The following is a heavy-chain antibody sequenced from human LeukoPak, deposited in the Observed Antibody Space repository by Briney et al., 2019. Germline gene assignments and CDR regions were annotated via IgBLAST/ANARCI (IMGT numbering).Heavy chain of an antibody. CDR3: ARATNWGFPLHMDV. CDR1: GLTFTDYY. D-gene: IGHD7-27*01. CDR2: IGTRDSTK. Sequence: GRSLRLSCAASGLTFTDYYMSWIRQAPGKGIEWHSFIGTRDSTKYYADSVKGRFTVSRDNAENSLYLQMNSLTAEDTAVYYCARATNWGFPLHMDVWGKGNTVTVSS. J-gene: IGHJ6*03. V-gene: IGHV3-11*01.